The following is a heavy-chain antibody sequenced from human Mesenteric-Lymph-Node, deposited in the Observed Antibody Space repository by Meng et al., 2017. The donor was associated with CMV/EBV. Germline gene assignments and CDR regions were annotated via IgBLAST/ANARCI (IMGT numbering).Heavy chain of an antibody. CDR1: GFTFSSYD. J-gene: IGHJ3*02. D-gene: IGHD3-3*01. Sequence: GGSLRLSCAASGFTFSSYDMHWVRQATGKGLEWVSAIGTAGDTYYPGSVKGRFTISRENAKNSLYLQMNSLRAGDTAVYYCARDRFEYYDFWSGSSSGAFDIWGQGTMVTVSS. CDR3: ARDRFEYYDFWSGSSSGAFDI. V-gene: IGHV3-13*01. CDR2: IGTAGDT.